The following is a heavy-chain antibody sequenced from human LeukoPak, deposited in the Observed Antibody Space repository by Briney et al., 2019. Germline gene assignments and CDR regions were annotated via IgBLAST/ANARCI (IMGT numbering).Heavy chain of an antibody. CDR1: GGSVSGYY. V-gene: IGHV4-34*01. CDR2: INHSGST. J-gene: IGHJ4*02. Sequence: SETLSLTCTVSGGSVSGYYWSWIRQPPGKGLEWIGEINHSGSTNYNPSLKSRVTISVDTSKNQFSLKLSSVTAADTAVYYCARVVPGYYFDYWGQGTLVTVSS. CDR3: ARVVPGYYFDY. D-gene: IGHD3-10*01.